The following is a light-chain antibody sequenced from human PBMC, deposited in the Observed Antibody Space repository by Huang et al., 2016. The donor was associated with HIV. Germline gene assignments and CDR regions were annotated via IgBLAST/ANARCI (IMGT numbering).Light chain of an antibody. CDR2: AAS. CDR3: HHYGSPPWT. J-gene: IGKJ1*01. V-gene: IGKV3-20*01. CDR1: QSLSSYY. Sequence: DIVLTQSPGTLPLSPGERATLSCRASQSLSSYYLAWYQQKPGQTPRLLIHAASTRANGIPDRCSGSGSGAGFTLTSSRLEPEDSAVYFCHHYGSPPWTFGQGTRVEIK.